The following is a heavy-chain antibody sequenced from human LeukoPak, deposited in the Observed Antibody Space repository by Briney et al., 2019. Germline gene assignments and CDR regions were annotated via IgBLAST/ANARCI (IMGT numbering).Heavy chain of an antibody. Sequence: PSETLSLTCTASDDYISSDFWTWIRQPPGGGLEGIGYIHYSGSTKYNPSLKSRVTISVDKSKNQFSLKLSSVTAADTAIYYCARLPDVSGWPFDYWGQGILVTVAS. V-gene: IGHV4-59*01. CDR1: DDYISSDF. D-gene: IGHD6-19*01. CDR2: IHYSGST. CDR3: ARLPDVSGWPFDY. J-gene: IGHJ4*02.